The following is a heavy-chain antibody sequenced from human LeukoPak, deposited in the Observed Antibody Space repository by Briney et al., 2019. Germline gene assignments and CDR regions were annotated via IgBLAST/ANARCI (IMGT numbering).Heavy chain of an antibody. Sequence: SETLSLTCSVSGGSISSYYWSWIRQPPWKGLEWIGYIYYTVSTNYNPSLKSRVTISVDTSKNQFSLKLSSVTAADTAVYYCARGERTIFGVVILGDWGQGTLVTVSS. J-gene: IGHJ4*02. D-gene: IGHD3-3*01. CDR2: IYYTVST. CDR1: GGSISSYY. V-gene: IGHV4-59*01. CDR3: ARGERTIFGVVILGD.